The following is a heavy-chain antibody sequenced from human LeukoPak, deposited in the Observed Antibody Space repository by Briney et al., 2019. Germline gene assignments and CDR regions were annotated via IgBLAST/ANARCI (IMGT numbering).Heavy chain of an antibody. CDR2: IYYSGST. CDR1: GGSISSSSYY. CDR3: ARVYYDFWSGYLSYFDY. D-gene: IGHD3-3*01. J-gene: IGHJ4*02. V-gene: IGHV4-39*01. Sequence: PSETLSLTCTVSGGSISSSSYYWGWIRQPPGKGLEWIGSIYYSGSTYYNPSLKSRVTISVDTSKNQFSLKLSSVTAADTAVYYCARVYYDFWSGYLSYFDYWGQGTLVTVSS.